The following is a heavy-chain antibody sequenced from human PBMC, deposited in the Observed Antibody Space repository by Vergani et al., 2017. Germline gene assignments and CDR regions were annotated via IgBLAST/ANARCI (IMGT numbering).Heavy chain of an antibody. CDR1: GYTFTSYA. CDR2: INTNTGNP. V-gene: IGHV7-4-1*02. J-gene: IGHJ4*02. CDR3: AKQYFVSGNYLFDY. Sequence: QVQLVQSGAEVKKPGASVKVSCKASGYTFTSYAMNWVRQAPGQGLEWMGWINTNTGNPTYAQGFTGRFVFSLDTSVSTAYLQISSLKAEDTAVYYCAKQYFVSGNYLFDYWGQGTLVTVSS. D-gene: IGHD3-10*01.